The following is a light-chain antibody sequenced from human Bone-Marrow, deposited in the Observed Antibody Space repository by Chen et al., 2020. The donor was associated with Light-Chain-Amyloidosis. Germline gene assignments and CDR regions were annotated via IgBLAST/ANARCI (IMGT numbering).Light chain of an antibody. V-gene: IGLV2-14*01. CDR3: SSYTITNTLV. CDR2: EVT. CDR1: SSDVGGDNH. Sequence: QSALTQPASVSGSPGQSITIPCPGTSSDVGGDNHVPWYQQHPDKAPKLMIYEVTNRPSWVPDRFSGSKSDNTASLTISGLQTEDEADYFCSSYTITNTLVFGSGTRVTVL. J-gene: IGLJ1*01.